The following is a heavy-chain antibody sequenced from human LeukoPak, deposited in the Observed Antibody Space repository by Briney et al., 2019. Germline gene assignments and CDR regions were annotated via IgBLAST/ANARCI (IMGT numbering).Heavy chain of an antibody. J-gene: IGHJ3*01. CDR3: AKYRGGSDDNAFDV. CDR2: ITRNSDKI. V-gene: IGHV3-9*01. CDR1: GFNFGDYA. D-gene: IGHD2-15*01. Sequence: PGRSLRLSCAASGFNFGDYAMYWVRQVPGKGLEWVSGITRNSDKIAYADFVKGRFTISRDNAKNSLYLQMSSLGPDDTSLYYCAKYRGGSDDNAFDVWGQGTLVTVSS.